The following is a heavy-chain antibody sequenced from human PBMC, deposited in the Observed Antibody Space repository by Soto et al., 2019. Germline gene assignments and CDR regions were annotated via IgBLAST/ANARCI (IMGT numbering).Heavy chain of an antibody. CDR3: AKDGAAVLLWFGELLSSYYYMDV. CDR1: GFTFSNYE. D-gene: IGHD3-10*01. V-gene: IGHV3-64*01. J-gene: IGHJ6*03. CDR2: ISNNGAHT. Sequence: PGGSLRLSCAASGFTFSNYEMHWVRQAPGKGLEYVSGISNNGAHTDYAKSVKGRFTISRDNSKNTLYLQMNSLRAEDTAVYYCAKDGAAVLLWFGELLSSYYYMDVWGKGTTVTVSS.